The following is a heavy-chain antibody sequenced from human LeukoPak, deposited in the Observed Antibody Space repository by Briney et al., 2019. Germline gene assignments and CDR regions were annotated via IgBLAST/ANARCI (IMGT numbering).Heavy chain of an antibody. CDR1: GFTFSSYG. CDR2: ISYDGSNK. J-gene: IGHJ4*02. Sequence: GGSLRLSCAASGFTFSSYGMHWVRQAPGKGLEWVAVISYDGSNKYYADSVKGRFTISRDNSKNTLYLQMNSLRAEDTAAYYCARLQYYYDSSGYYLFDYWGQGTLVTVSS. V-gene: IGHV3-30*03. CDR3: ARLQYYYDSSGYYLFDY. D-gene: IGHD3-22*01.